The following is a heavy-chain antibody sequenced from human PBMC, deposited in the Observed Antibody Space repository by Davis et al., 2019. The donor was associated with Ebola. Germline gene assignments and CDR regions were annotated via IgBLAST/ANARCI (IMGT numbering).Heavy chain of an antibody. CDR2: INSDGSST. J-gene: IGHJ4*02. D-gene: IGHD1-26*01. CDR3: ARDGGSYPDGNYFDY. V-gene: IGHV3-74*01. CDR1: GFTFSSYW. Sequence: HTGGSLRLSCAASGFTFSSYWMHWVRQAPGKGLVWVSRINSDGSSTSYADSVKGRFTISRDNAKHSLYLQMTSLRAEDTAGYYCARDGGSYPDGNYFDYWGQGTLVTVSS.